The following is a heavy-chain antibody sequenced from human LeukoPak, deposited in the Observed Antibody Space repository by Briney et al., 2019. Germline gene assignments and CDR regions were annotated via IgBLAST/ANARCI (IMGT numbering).Heavy chain of an antibody. CDR3: VSDGSGCYDY. V-gene: IGHV3-30*03. J-gene: IGHJ4*02. Sequence: PGRSLRLSCAASGFTFSSYGMHWVRQAPGKGLEWVAVISYDGSNKYYADSVKGRFTISRDNAKNSLYLQMNSLRADDSAVYYCVSDGSGCYDYGGQGPRVTVSS. CDR2: ISYDGSNK. CDR1: GFTFSSYG. D-gene: IGHD2-15*01.